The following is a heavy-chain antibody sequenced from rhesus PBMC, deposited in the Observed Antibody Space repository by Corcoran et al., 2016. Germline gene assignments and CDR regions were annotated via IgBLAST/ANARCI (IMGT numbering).Heavy chain of an antibody. D-gene: IGHD4-23*01. CDR2: TTYSGST. V-gene: IGHV4-122*02. Sequence: QVQLQESGPGLVKPSETLSLTCAVSGSSISRGYYWSWIRQPPGKGLEWIGYTTYSGSTSYNPALKSRVTISRDTSKNQFSLKLSSVTAADTAVYYCARAVTSLDYWGQGVLVTVSS. J-gene: IGHJ4*01. CDR1: GSSISRGYY. CDR3: ARAVTSLDY.